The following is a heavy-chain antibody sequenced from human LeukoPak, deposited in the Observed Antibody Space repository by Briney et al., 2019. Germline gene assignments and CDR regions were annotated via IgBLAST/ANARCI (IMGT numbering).Heavy chain of an antibody. Sequence: GGSLRLSCAASGFTVSSNYMSWVRQAPGKGLEWVSAISGSGGSTYYADSVKGRFTISRDNSKNTLYLQMNSLRAEDTAVYYCAKEPPYSSGWYWGQGTLVTVSS. CDR1: GFTVSSNY. J-gene: IGHJ4*02. CDR2: ISGSGGST. CDR3: AKEPPYSSGWY. D-gene: IGHD6-19*01. V-gene: IGHV3-23*01.